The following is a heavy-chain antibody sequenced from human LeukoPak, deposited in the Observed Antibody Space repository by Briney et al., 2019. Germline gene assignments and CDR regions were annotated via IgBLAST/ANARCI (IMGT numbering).Heavy chain of an antibody. CDR2: ISAYNGNT. Sequence: ASVKVSCKASGYTFTSYGISWVRQAPGQGLEWMGWISAYNGNTNYAQKLQGRVTMTTDTSPSTAYMELRSLRSDDTAVYYCARDLTRFNFGGNPPGYWGQGTLVTVSS. CDR1: GYTFTSYG. J-gene: IGHJ4*02. V-gene: IGHV1-18*01. D-gene: IGHD4-23*01. CDR3: ARDLTRFNFGGNPPGY.